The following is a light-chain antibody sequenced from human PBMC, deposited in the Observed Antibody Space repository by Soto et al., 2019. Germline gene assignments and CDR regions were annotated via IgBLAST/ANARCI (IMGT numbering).Light chain of an antibody. CDR3: CSYAGSSV. J-gene: IGLJ7*01. CDR1: TSDVGAYNY. V-gene: IGLV2-23*02. Sequence: QSALTQPASVSGSPGQSITISCTGTTSDVGAYNYVSWYQQHPGKAPKLMIFEVNKRPSGVSNRFSGSKSGNTASLTISGLQAEDEADYYCCSYAGSSVFGGGTQLTVL. CDR2: EVN.